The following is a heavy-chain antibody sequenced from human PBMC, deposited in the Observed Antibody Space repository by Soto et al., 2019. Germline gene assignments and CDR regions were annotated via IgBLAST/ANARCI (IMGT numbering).Heavy chain of an antibody. CDR3: AKDLHNTGYSGYDGPEFWDY. Sequence: PGGSLRLSCAASGFTFSSYAMSWVRQAPGKGLEWVSAISGSGGSTYYADSVKGRFTISRDNSKNTLYLQMNSLRAEDTAVYYCAKDLHNTGYSGYDGPEFWDYWGQGTLVTVSS. CDR1: GFTFSSYA. V-gene: IGHV3-23*01. CDR2: ISGSGGST. J-gene: IGHJ4*02. D-gene: IGHD5-12*01.